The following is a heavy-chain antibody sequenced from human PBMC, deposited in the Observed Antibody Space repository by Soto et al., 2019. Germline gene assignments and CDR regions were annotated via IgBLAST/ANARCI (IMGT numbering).Heavy chain of an antibody. V-gene: IGHV1-18*01. D-gene: IGHD6-19*01. Sequence: QVHLVQSGTELKKPGASVKVSCEASGYTFKGYGISWLRQAPGQGLEWMGWISGYNGNTKYAQNLQGRVTRTTDTSTNTAYMELRSLRSDDTAVYYCAREPQYMSGWGPAFDVWGQGTTVIVSS. J-gene: IGHJ3*01. CDR3: AREPQYMSGWGPAFDV. CDR1: GYTFKGYG. CDR2: ISGYNGNT.